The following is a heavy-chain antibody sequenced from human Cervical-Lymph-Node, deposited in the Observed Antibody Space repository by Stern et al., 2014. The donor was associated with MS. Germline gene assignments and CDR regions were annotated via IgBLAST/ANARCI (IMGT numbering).Heavy chain of an antibody. CDR1: GCTFSSYA. D-gene: IGHD4-11*01. Sequence: QVQLVQSGAEVKKPGSSVKVSCKASGCTFSSYAISWVRQAPGKGLEWMGVIIPIFGTANYAQKFQGRVTITADESTSTAYMELSSLRSEDTAVYYCARPYSNYYYYGMDVWGQGTTVTVSS. CDR2: IIPIFGTA. J-gene: IGHJ6*02. CDR3: ARPYSNYYYYGMDV. V-gene: IGHV1-69*12.